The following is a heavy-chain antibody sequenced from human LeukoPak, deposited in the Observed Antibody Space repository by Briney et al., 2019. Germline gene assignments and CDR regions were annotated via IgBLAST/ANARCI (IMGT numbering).Heavy chain of an antibody. V-gene: IGHV1-18*01. D-gene: IGHD3-22*01. CDR3: AREFKPPGMSMIAVFYGMDV. Sequence: ASVTVSCKASGYIFTTYAITWVRQAPGQGLEWMGGISAFNGNANYARKFQGRVTLTTDTSTRTAYMELRSLRSDDTAVYFCAREFKPPGMSMIAVFYGMDVWGQGTTVTVSS. CDR1: GYIFTTYA. J-gene: IGHJ6*02. CDR2: ISAFNGNA.